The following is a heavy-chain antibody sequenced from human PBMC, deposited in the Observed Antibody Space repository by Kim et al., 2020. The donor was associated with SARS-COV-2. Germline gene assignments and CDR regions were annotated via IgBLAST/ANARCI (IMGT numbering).Heavy chain of an antibody. CDR3: ARDPRRPFYSDSSAYNTGFDL. D-gene: IGHD3-22*01. CDR2: INTNTGGT. Sequence: ASVKVSCKASGYTFTGYYMHWVRQAPGRRLEWMGRINTNTGGTNYAQKFQGRVTMTRDTSISTAYMELSRLRSDDTAMYYCARDPRRPFYSDSSAYNTGFDLWGRGTLVTVSS. J-gene: IGHJ2*01. CDR1: GYTFTGYY. V-gene: IGHV1-2*06.